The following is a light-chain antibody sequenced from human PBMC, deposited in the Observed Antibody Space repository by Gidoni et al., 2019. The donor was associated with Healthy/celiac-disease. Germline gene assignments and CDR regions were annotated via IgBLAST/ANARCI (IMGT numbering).Light chain of an antibody. CDR3: QQSYSTPRS. CDR2: AAS. V-gene: IGKV1-39*01. Sequence: DIQMTQSPSSLSASVGDRVTITCRASQSIRSYLNWYQQKPGKAPKLLIYAASSLQSGVPSRFSGSGSGTDFTLTISSLQPEDFATDYCQQSYSTPRSFXGXTKVEIK. CDR1: QSIRSY. J-gene: IGKJ4*01.